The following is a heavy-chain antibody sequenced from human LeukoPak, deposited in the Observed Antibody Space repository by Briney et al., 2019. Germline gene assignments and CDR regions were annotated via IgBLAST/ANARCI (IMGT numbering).Heavy chain of an antibody. Sequence: PGGSLRLSCAASVFTLSTYWMHWLRQSPGEGLVWVSRINSDGSSSAYADSVKGRFTISRDNAKNTLSLQMNSLRAEDTAVYYCARXPDXXHXGXXYSXFDXWGQGILX. J-gene: IGHJ4*02. CDR2: INSDGSSS. V-gene: IGHV3-74*01. CDR3: ARXPDXXHXGXXYSXFDX. D-gene: IGHD2-15*01. CDR1: VFTLSTYW.